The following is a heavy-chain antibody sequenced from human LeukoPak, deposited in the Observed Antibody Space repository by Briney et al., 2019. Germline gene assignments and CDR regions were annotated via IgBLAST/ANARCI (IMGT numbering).Heavy chain of an antibody. J-gene: IGHJ4*02. CDR3: ARDGVGEDY. D-gene: IGHD3-10*01. Sequence: GGSLRLPCAASGFTFSRYWMHWVRQAPGKGLVWVSYIRSDGSTTYADSVKGRFTISRDNAKNTLYLQMNSLRAEDTAVYYCARDGVGEDYWGQGTLVTVSS. CDR2: IRSDGSTT. V-gene: IGHV3-74*01. CDR1: GFTFSRYW.